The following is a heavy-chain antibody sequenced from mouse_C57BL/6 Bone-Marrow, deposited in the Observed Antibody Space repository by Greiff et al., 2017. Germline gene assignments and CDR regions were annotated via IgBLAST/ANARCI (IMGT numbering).Heavy chain of an antibody. J-gene: IGHJ1*03. Sequence: VQLQQSGAELVRPGASVKLSCKASGYTFTSYGISWVKQRTGQGLEWIGEIYPRSGNTYYNEKFKGKATLTADKSSSTAYVELHSLTSEDSAVYICASLALWYFEVWGTGTTVTVSS. CDR3: ASLALWYFEV. CDR1: GYTFTSYG. V-gene: IGHV1-81*01. CDR2: IYPRSGNT. D-gene: IGHD6-1*01.